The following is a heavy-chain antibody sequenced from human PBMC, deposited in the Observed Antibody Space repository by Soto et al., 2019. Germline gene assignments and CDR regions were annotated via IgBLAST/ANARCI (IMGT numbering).Heavy chain of an antibody. Sequence: PGGSLRLSCSSSGFTFSSYAMHWVRQAPGKGLEYVSAISSNGGSTYYADSVKGRFTISRDNTKNTLYLQMSSLRAEDTAVYYCVKSSQQLPLSFDYWGQGTLVTVSS. CDR2: ISSNGGST. CDR1: GFTFSSYA. V-gene: IGHV3-64D*08. D-gene: IGHD6-13*01. J-gene: IGHJ4*02. CDR3: VKSSQQLPLSFDY.